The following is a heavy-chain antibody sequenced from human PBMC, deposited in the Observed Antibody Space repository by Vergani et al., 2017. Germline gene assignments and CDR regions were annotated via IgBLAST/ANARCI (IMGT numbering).Heavy chain of an antibody. D-gene: IGHD6-19*01. CDR2: ISGNGGNT. CDR3: AKDDGYSDGAVAGIFY. Sequence: EVQLLESGGGLVQPGGSLRLSCAVSGFTFSSYAMSWVRQAPGKGLEWVSVISGNGGNTYYADSVKGRFTIARDNSKNTLYLQMNSLRAEDTAVYYCAKDDGYSDGAVAGIFYWGQGTLVTVSS. CDR1: GFTFSSYA. J-gene: IGHJ4*02. V-gene: IGHV3-23*01.